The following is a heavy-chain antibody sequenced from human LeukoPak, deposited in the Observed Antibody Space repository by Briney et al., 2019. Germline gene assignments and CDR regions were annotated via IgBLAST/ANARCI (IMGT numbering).Heavy chain of an antibody. CDR2: IYSGGST. CDR3: ASLSPTAIDY. Sequence: GGSLRLSCAASGFIVSSNYMSWVRQAPGKGLEWVSVIYSGGSTYYADSVKGRFTISRDNAKKSVYLQMNSLRAEDTAVYYCASLSPTAIDYWGQGTLVTVSS. D-gene: IGHD2-8*01. CDR1: GFIVSSNY. V-gene: IGHV3-53*01. J-gene: IGHJ4*02.